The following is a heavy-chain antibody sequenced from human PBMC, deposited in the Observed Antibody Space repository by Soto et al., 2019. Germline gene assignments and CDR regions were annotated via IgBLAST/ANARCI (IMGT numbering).Heavy chain of an antibody. CDR2: ISGSGGST. CDR3: APQGAHGLYYFDH. V-gene: IGHV3-23*01. CDR1: GFTFTSY. D-gene: IGHD1-26*01. J-gene: IGHJ4*02. Sequence: EVQLLESGGGLVQPGGSLRLSCTASGFTFTSYMSWVRQAPGKGLEWVSGISGSGGSTNYADSVKGRFTISRDNSKNSLYLQMNNLRSEDTAVYYCAPQGAHGLYYFDHWGQGTLVTVSS.